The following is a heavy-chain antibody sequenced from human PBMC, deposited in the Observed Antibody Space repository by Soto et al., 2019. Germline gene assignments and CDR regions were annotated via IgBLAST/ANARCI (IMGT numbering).Heavy chain of an antibody. J-gene: IGHJ6*03. CDR1: GYTFTSYA. CDR2: INAGNGIT. Sequence: ASVKVSCKASGYTFTSYAMHWVRQAPGQRLEWMGRINAGNGITKYSQKFQGRVTITTDTSTSTAYMELSSLRSEDTAVYYCAREPDVVVAATEDYYYYYMDVWGKGTTVTVSS. D-gene: IGHD2-15*01. CDR3: AREPDVVVAATEDYYYYYMDV. V-gene: IGHV1-3*01.